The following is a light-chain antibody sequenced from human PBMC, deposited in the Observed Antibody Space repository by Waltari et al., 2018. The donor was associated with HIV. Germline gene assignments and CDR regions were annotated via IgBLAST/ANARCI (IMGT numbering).Light chain of an antibody. J-gene: IGLJ2*01. CDR1: SGSIANNY. CDR3: QSYDSANLVV. Sequence: FMLTQPRSVSESPGKPVTISCTRSSGSIANNYVQWYQHRPDSSPILVIYEDNQRPSGFPDLFSGSMDSSSNSASLTIAGLKTDDESDYYCQSYDSANLVVFGGGTKLTVL. V-gene: IGLV6-57*01. CDR2: EDN.